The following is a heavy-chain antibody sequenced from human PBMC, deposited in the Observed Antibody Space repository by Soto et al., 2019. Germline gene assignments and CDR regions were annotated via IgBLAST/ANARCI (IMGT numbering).Heavy chain of an antibody. CDR2: IIPIFATP. V-gene: IGHV1-69*12. CDR1: GGTLSSNA. J-gene: IGHJ4*02. D-gene: IGHD2-2*01. CDR3: ARGPGAIYFDY. Sequence: QVQLVQPGAEVKKPGSSIKVFCKTSGGTLSSNAFTWVRQAPGQGLEWVGGIIPIFATPHYAQKVQGRVTITADDSTSTVYMELSSLRSEDTAVYYCARGPGAIYFDYWGQGTLVTVSS.